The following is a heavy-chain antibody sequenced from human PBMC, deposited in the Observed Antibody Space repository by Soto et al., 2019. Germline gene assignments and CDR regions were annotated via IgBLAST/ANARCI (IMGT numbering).Heavy chain of an antibody. J-gene: IGHJ6*02. CDR1: GLTFNNYA. V-gene: IGHV3-30-3*01. CDR2: VSYDGCTK. D-gene: IGHD6-13*01. Sequence: QVQLVESGGGVVQPGRSLRLSCAASGLTFNNYAMHWVRQAPGKGLEWVADVSYDGCTKEHADSVRGRFTISRDNSKNTLYLQMNSLRAEDTAVYYCVAAGGFYYYSAMDVWGQGTTVTVSS. CDR3: VAAGGFYYYSAMDV.